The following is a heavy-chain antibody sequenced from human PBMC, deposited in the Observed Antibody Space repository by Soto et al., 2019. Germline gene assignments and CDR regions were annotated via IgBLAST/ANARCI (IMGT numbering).Heavy chain of an antibody. Sequence: QVQLQESGPGLVKPSETLSLTCTVSGGSISSYYWSWLRQPPGKGLEWIGYIYYSGSTNYNPSLNSRVTISVDTSKNQFSLKLSSVTAADTAAYYCARGYSGYDGWYYWGQGTLVTVSS. D-gene: IGHD5-12*01. CDR3: ARGYSGYDGWYY. CDR2: IYYSGST. CDR1: GGSISSYY. V-gene: IGHV4-59*01. J-gene: IGHJ4*02.